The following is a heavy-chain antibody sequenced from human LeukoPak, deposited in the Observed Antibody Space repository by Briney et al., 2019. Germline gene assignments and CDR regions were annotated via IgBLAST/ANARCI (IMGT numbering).Heavy chain of an antibody. CDR3: ARASSRYCSSTSCYDYYYYYYMDV. Sequence: PSETLSLTCTVSGGSISSGSYYRSWIRQPAGKGLEWIGRIYTSGSTNYNPSLKSRVTISVDTSKNQFSLKLSSVTAADTAVYYCARASSRYCSSTSCYDYYYYYYMDVWGKGTTVTVSS. J-gene: IGHJ6*03. D-gene: IGHD2-2*01. CDR1: GGSISSGSYY. V-gene: IGHV4-61*02. CDR2: IYTSGST.